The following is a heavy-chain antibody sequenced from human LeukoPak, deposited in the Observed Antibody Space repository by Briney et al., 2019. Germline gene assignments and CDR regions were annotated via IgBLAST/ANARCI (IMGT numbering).Heavy chain of an antibody. CDR3: ARDGGRALLTMIGDY. CDR2: INPNSGGT. CDR1: GYTFTGYY. V-gene: IGHV1-2*02. Sequence: EASVKVSCKASGYTFTGYYMHWVRQAPGQGLEWMGWINPNSGGTNYAQKFQGRVTMTRDTSISTAYMELSSLRSEDTAVYYCARDGGRALLTMIGDYWGQGTLVTVSS. D-gene: IGHD3-22*01. J-gene: IGHJ4*02.